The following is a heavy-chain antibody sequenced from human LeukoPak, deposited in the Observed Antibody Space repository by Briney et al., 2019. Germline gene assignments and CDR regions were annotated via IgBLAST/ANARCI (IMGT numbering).Heavy chain of an antibody. CDR1: GGSISSGGYY. D-gene: IGHD1-26*01. CDR2: IYYSGST. J-gene: IGHJ4*02. CDR3: ARGKDSGSSDCFDY. V-gene: IGHV4-31*03. Sequence: SETLSLTCTVSGGSISSGGYYWSWIRQHPGKGLEWIGYIYYSGSTYYNPSLKSRVTISVDTSKNQFSLKLSSVTAADTAVYYCARGKDSGSSDCFDYWGQGTLVTVSS.